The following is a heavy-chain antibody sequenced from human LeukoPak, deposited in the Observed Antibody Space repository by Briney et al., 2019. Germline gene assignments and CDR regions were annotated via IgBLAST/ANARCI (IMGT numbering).Heavy chain of an antibody. CDR2: IYTSGST. D-gene: IGHD3-22*01. CDR1: GGSISSYY. Sequence: PSETLSLTCTVSGGSISSYYWSWLRQPAGKGLEWIGRIYTSGSTNYNPSLKSRVTMSVDTSKNQFSLKLSSVTAADTAVYYCARAAPYYYDSSGYSFDYWGQGTLVTVSS. V-gene: IGHV4-4*07. CDR3: ARAAPYYYDSSGYSFDY. J-gene: IGHJ4*02.